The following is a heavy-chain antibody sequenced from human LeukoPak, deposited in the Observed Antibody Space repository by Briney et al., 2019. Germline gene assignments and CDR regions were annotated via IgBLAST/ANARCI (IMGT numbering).Heavy chain of an antibody. CDR1: GGSFSGYY. D-gene: IGHD3-10*01. Sequence: SETLSLTCAVYGGSFSGYYWSWIRQPPGKGLEWIGEINHSGSTNYNPSLKSRVTISVDTSKNQFSLKLSSVTAADTAVYYCVIFYARFGEFIDYWGQGTLVTVSS. CDR3: VIFYARFGEFIDY. V-gene: IGHV4-34*01. J-gene: IGHJ4*02. CDR2: INHSGST.